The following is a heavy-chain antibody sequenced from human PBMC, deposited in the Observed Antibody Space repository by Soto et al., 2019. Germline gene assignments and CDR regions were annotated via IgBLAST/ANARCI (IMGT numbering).Heavy chain of an antibody. Sequence: EAQTGGSLRLSCAASGFTFSSYAMHWVRQAPGKGLEWVAVISYDGSNKYYADSVKGRFTISRDNSKNTLYLQMNSLRAEDTAVYYCARDESIAAAATPSVAFDIWGQGTMVTVSS. V-gene: IGHV3-30-3*01. J-gene: IGHJ3*02. CDR3: ARDESIAAAATPSVAFDI. CDR2: ISYDGSNK. D-gene: IGHD6-13*01. CDR1: GFTFSSYA.